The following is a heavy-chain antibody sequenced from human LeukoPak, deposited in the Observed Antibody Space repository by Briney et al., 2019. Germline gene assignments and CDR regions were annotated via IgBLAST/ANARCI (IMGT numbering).Heavy chain of an antibody. CDR2: INPSGGST. CDR3: ARGGGYCSGGSCYLNWFDP. Sequence: ASVKVSCKASGGTFSSYAISWVRQAPGQGLEWMGIINPSGGSTSYAQKFQGRVTMTRDTSTSTVYMELSSLRSEDTAVYYCARGGGYCSGGSCYLNWFDPWGQGTLVTVSS. CDR1: GGTFSSYA. J-gene: IGHJ5*02. D-gene: IGHD2-15*01. V-gene: IGHV1-46*01.